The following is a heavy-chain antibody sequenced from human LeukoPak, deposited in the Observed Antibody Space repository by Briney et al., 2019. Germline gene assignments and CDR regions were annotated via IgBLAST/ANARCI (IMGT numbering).Heavy chain of an antibody. J-gene: IGHJ4*02. V-gene: IGHV1-18*01. CDR2: ISAYNGNT. CDR1: GYTFTSYG. Sequence: GASVKVSCKASGYTFTSYGISWVRQAPGQGLEWMGWISAYNGNTNYAQKLQGRVSMTTDTSTSTAYMELRSLRFDDTAVYYCARDPELVGATNNGYFDYSGQGTLVTVSS. CDR3: ARDPELVGATNNGYFDY. D-gene: IGHD1-26*01.